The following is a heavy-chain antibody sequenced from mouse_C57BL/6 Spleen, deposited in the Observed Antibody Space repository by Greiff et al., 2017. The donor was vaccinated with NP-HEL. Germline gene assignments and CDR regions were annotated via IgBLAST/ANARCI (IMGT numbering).Heavy chain of an antibody. CDR3: ASPYDYDVFAY. J-gene: IGHJ3*01. CDR1: GYSFTGYY. Sequence: EVKLMESGPELVKPGASVKISCKASGYSFTGYYMHWVKQSSEKSLEWIGEINPSTGGTSYNQKFKGKATLTVDKSSSTAYMQLKSLTSEDSAVYYCASPYDYDVFAYWGQGTLVTVSA. V-gene: IGHV1-43*01. CDR2: INPSTGGT. D-gene: IGHD2-4*01.